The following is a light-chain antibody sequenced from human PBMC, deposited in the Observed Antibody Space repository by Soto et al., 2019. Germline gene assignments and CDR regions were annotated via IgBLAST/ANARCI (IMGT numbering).Light chain of an antibody. J-gene: IGKJ1*01. CDR3: QEYNNYWT. Sequence: DIQMTQSPSTLSASVGDRVIITCRASQTISSWLAWYQQKPGKAPKLLIHSSSNLQSGVPSRFSGSGSGTEFTLTISSLHPDDFATYYCQEYNNYWTFGQGTKVDIK. V-gene: IGKV1-5*01. CDR1: QTISSW. CDR2: SSS.